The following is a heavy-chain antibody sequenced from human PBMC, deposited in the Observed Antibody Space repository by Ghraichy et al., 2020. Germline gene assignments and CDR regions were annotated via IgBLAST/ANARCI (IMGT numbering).Heavy chain of an antibody. CDR3: VRREDSNTLHPLVF. Sequence: GESLNISCKASGYSFSNYWIVWVRQRPGKGPEWMGIIYPGDSDTKYSPSFQDHVTISADKSINTAYLQWSSLKASDTAMYYCVRREDSNTLHPLVFWGQGSLVTVSS. J-gene: IGHJ4*02. D-gene: IGHD4-11*01. V-gene: IGHV5-51*01. CDR1: GYSFSNYW. CDR2: IYPGDSDT.